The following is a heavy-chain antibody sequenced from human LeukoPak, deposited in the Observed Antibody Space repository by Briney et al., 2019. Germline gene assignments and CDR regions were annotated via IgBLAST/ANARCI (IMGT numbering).Heavy chain of an antibody. V-gene: IGHV3-11*01. J-gene: IGHJ5*01. D-gene: IGHD4-23*01. CDR1: GFTFSDYY. CDR2: ISGSGSTV. CDR3: ARDRGNSDPGDWFDS. Sequence: GGSLRLSCAASGFTFSDYYMSWIRQAPGKGLEWVSYISGSGSTVYYAASVRGRFTITRDNAKNSLFLQMNSLRAEDTAVYYCARDRGNSDPGDWFDSWGQGTLVTVSS.